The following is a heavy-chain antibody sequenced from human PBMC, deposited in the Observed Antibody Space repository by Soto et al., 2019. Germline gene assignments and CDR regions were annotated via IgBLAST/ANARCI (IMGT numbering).Heavy chain of an antibody. CDR3: ASSAMASFDY. Sequence: SEALSLPCTVSGGAVSSDYWSWIRQPPGKGLEWIGYIYYSGSINYNPSLKSRVTISVDTSKNQFSLKLSSVTAADTAVYYCASSAMASFDYWGQGTLVTVSS. CDR1: GGAVSSDY. J-gene: IGHJ4*02. D-gene: IGHD5-18*01. V-gene: IGHV4-59*02. CDR2: IYYSGSI.